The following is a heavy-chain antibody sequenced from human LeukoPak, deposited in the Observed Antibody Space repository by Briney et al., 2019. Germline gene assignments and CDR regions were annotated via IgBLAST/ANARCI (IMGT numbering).Heavy chain of an antibody. CDR1: GYTFTGYY. J-gene: IGHJ4*02. V-gene: IGHV1-2*02. CDR3: ARGYSSGWYYFDY. D-gene: IGHD6-19*01. Sequence: ASVKVSCKASGYTFTGYYMHWVRQAPGQGLEWMGWINPNSGGTNYAQKFQGRVTVTRDTSISTAYMELSRLRSDDTAVYYCARGYSSGWYYFDYWGQGTLVTVSS. CDR2: INPNSGGT.